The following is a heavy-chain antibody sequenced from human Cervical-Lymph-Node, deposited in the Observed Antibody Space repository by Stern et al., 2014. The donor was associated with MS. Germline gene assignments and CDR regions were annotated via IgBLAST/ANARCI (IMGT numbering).Heavy chain of an antibody. J-gene: IGHJ6*02. Sequence: DQLVESGGGVVQPGRSLRLSCAASGFTFSSHAMHWVRQAPGKGLEWVAVISFDGREKYYSDSVKGRFTISRDNPGDTLNLQVNSLRGEDTAVYYCAREGTNFGVAPYNYGMDVWGQGTTVTV. D-gene: IGHD3-3*01. CDR3: AREGTNFGVAPYNYGMDV. CDR2: ISFDGREK. V-gene: IGHV3-30*01. CDR1: GFTFSSHA.